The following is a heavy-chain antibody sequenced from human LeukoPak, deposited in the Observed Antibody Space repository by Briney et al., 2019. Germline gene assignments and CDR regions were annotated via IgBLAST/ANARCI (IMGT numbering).Heavy chain of an antibody. J-gene: IGHJ6*03. CDR1: GFTFISYG. V-gene: IGHV3-30*02. Sequence: GGSLRLSCAAFGFTFISYGMHWVRQAPGKGLEWVTFIRYDGSNKYYADSVKGRFIISRDNSKNTLYLQMNSLRAEDTAVYYCAKDTVKVTTIRRVPHYMDVWGKGTTVTISS. D-gene: IGHD5-12*01. CDR2: IRYDGSNK. CDR3: AKDTVKVTTIRRVPHYMDV.